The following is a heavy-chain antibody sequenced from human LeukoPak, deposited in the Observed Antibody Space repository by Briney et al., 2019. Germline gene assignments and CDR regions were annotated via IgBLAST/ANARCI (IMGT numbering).Heavy chain of an antibody. CDR2: INHSGST. CDR1: GGSFSGYY. J-gene: IGHJ6*03. V-gene: IGHV4-34*01. D-gene: IGHD3-9*01. CDR3: ARVSGNYDILTGYYRPYYYYMDV. Sequence: PSETLSLTCAVYGGSFSGYYWSWIRQPPGKGLEWIGEINHSGSTNYNPSLKSRVTISVDTSKNQFSLKLSSVTAADTAVYYCARVSGNYDILTGYYRPYYYYMDVWGKGTTVTVSS.